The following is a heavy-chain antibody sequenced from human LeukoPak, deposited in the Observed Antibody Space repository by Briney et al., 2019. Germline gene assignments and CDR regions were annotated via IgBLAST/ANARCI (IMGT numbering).Heavy chain of an antibody. D-gene: IGHD4-11*01. CDR3: ARDRYSNYDYYYYGMDV. CDR2: IIPILGIA. V-gene: IGHV1-69*04. J-gene: IGHJ6*02. Sequence: SVKVSCKASGGTFSSYAISWVRQAPGQGLEWMGRIIPILGIASYAQKFQGRVTITADKSTSTAYMELSSLRSEDTAVYYCARDRYSNYDYYYYGMDVWGQGTTVTVSS. CDR1: GGTFSSYA.